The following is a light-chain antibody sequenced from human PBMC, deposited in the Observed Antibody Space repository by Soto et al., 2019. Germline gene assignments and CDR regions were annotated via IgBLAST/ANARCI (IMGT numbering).Light chain of an antibody. CDR2: DAS. CDR1: QSVSTY. CDR3: QQYGSSLLT. J-gene: IGKJ4*01. V-gene: IGKV3-11*01. Sequence: EIVLTQSPSTLSLSPGERATLSCRASQSVSTYLAWYQQKPGQAPRLLIYDASYRATGIPARFSGSGSGTDFSLTISRLEPEDSAVYYCQQYGSSLLTFGGGTKVDIK.